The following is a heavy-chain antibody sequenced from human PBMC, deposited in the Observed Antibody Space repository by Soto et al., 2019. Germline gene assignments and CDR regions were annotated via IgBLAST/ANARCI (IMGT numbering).Heavy chain of an antibody. V-gene: IGHV5-10-1*01. CDR1: GYSFTSYW. Sequence: GESLKISCKGSGYSFTSYWITWVRQMPVKGLEWMGRIDPSDSYTNYSPSFQGHVTFSADHSISTAYLQWSSPRASDTATYYCVRRHTDGSDAPGQQVIYAGKGMDVCGEGATVTVSS. CDR3: VRRHTDGSDAPGQQVIYAGKGMDV. CDR2: IDPSDSYT. D-gene: IGHD3-10*01. J-gene: IGHJ6*01.